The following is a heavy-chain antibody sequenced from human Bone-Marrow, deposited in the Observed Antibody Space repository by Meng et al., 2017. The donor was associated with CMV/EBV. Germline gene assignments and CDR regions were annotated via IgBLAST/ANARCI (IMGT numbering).Heavy chain of an antibody. CDR2: INHSGST. V-gene: IGHV4-34*01. CDR3: ARDSAATQTQNYYYYGMDV. D-gene: IGHD2-15*01. Sequence: GSLRLSCAVYGGSFSGYYWSWIRQPPGKGLEWIGEINHSGSTNYNPSLKSRVTISVDTSKNQFSLKLSSVTAADTAVYYCARDSAATQTQNYYYYGMDVWGQGTTVTVSS. CDR1: GGSFSGYY. J-gene: IGHJ6*02.